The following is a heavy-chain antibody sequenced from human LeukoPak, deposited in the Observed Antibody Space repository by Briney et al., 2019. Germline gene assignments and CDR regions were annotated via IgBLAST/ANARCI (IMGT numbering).Heavy chain of an antibody. J-gene: IGHJ4*02. CDR1: GFIFSDYG. CDR3: ARDECSTTSCYGY. Sequence: SGRSLRLSCATSGFIFSDYGMHWVRQAPGRGLEWVAVIWYDGSKEYYADSVKGRFTISRDRSKNTVYLQMNSLRAEDTAVYYCARDECSTTSCYGYWGQGTLVTVSS. D-gene: IGHD2-2*01. V-gene: IGHV3-33*01. CDR2: IWYDGSKE.